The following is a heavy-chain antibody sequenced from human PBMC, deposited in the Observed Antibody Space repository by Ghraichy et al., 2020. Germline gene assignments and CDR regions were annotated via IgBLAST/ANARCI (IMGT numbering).Heavy chain of an antibody. D-gene: IGHD3-22*01. Sequence: GESLNISCAASGFTFSSYAMSWVRQAPGKGLEWVSAISGSGGSTYYADSVKGRFTISRDNSKNTLYLQMNSLRAEDTAVYYCAKDVYYYDSFPGAFDIWGQGTMVTVSS. J-gene: IGHJ3*02. CDR3: AKDVYYYDSFPGAFDI. CDR1: GFTFSSYA. V-gene: IGHV3-23*01. CDR2: ISGSGGST.